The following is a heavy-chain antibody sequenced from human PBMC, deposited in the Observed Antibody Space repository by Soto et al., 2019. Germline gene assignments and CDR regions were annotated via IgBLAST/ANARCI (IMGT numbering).Heavy chain of an antibody. CDR3: ASGRDGDY. Sequence: QVHLVQSGAEVKKPGASVKVSCKGSGYAFTTYGITWVRQAPGQGLEWMGWISAHNGNTNYAQKLQGRVTVTRDPSTSTAYMELRSLRSDDTAVYYCASGRDGDYWGQGALVNVSS. CDR1: GYAFTTYG. CDR2: ISAHNGNT. V-gene: IGHV1-18*01. D-gene: IGHD1-26*01. J-gene: IGHJ4*02.